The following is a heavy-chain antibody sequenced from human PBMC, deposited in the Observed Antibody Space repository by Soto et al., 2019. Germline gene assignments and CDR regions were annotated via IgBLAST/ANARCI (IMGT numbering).Heavy chain of an antibody. CDR1: GFTFSTYW. J-gene: IGHJ4*02. CDR3: ARRHGYSSGWFAD. V-gene: IGHV3-7*01. CDR2: IKQDGSEK. D-gene: IGHD6-19*01. Sequence: EVQLVESGGGLVQPGGSLRLSCAASGFTFSTYWMSWVRQAPGKGLEWLANIKQDGSEKYYVDSVKGRFTVSRDNAKNSLYLQMTILRAEDTAVYYCARRHGYSSGWFADWGQGTLVTVS.